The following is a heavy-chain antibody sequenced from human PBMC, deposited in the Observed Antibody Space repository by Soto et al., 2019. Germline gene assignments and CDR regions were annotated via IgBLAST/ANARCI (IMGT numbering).Heavy chain of an antibody. J-gene: IGHJ4*02. D-gene: IGHD2-8*01. V-gene: IGHV1-69*13. CDR3: ARDLMAYCTNGVCYLGGLFDY. Sequence: SVKVSCKASGGTFSSYAISWVRQAPGQGLEWMGGIIPIFGTANYAQKFQGRVTITADESTSTAYMELSSLRSEDTAVYYCARDLMAYCTNGVCYLGGLFDYWGQGTLVTSPQ. CDR1: GGTFSSYA. CDR2: IIPIFGTA.